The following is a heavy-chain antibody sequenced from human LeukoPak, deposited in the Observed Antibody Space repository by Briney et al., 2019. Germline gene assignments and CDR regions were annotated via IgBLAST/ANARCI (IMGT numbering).Heavy chain of an antibody. J-gene: IGHJ4*02. V-gene: IGHV1-2*04. CDR3: AREFGSGSGGGPYFDS. CDR2: IKPDSGDT. D-gene: IGHD6-25*01. CDR1: GHTFTCHS. Sequence: ASVKVSCKAPGHTFTCHSMHWVRQAPGQGLEWMGWIKPDSGDTNYAQQFQGWVTMTRDTSISTGYMELTRLTSDDTAVYYCAREFGSGSGGGPYFDSWGQGTLVTVSS.